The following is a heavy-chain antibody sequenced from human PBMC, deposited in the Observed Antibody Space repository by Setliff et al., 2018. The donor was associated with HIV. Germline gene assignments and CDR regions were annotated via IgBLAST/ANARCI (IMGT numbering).Heavy chain of an antibody. CDR2: MNPNSGNT. J-gene: IGHJ5*02. CDR3: ARGKNIVVVPAAPNWFDP. V-gene: IGHV1-8*02. Sequence: AASVKVSCKASGYTFTSYDINWVRQATGQGPEWMGWMNPNSGNTGYAQKFQGRVTMTRNTSINTAYMELSSLRSQDTAVYYCARGKNIVVVPAAPNWFDPWGQGTLVTVSS. D-gene: IGHD2-2*01. CDR1: GYTFTSYD.